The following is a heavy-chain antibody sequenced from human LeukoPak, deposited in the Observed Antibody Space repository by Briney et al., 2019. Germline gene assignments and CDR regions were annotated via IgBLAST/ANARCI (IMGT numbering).Heavy chain of an antibody. J-gene: IGHJ4*02. CDR3: ARHYLVVMRVSDFAY. D-gene: IGHD3-22*01. CDR2: IYHSGST. CDR1: GYSISSGYY. Sequence: SQTLSLTCAVSGYSISSGYYWGWIRQPPGKGLEWIGSIYHSGSTYYNPSLKSRVTISVDTSKPQFSLKLRSVTAADTAVYYCARHYLVVMRVSDFAYWGQGTLVTVSS. V-gene: IGHV4-38-2*01.